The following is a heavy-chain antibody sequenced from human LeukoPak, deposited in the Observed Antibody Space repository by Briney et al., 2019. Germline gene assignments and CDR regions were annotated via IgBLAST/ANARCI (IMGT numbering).Heavy chain of an antibody. J-gene: IGHJ4*02. D-gene: IGHD3-22*01. Sequence: GGSLTLSCAASGFTFSSYAMSWVRQAPGKGLEWVSGISTSGGSTGYADSVRGRFTISRDHPGNTLYMEMNSLRGEDTAVYYCAIMHPYYDGSGYWVQWGQGTLVTVSS. CDR1: GFTFSSYA. CDR2: ISTSGGST. V-gene: IGHV3-23*01. CDR3: AIMHPYYDGSGYWVQ.